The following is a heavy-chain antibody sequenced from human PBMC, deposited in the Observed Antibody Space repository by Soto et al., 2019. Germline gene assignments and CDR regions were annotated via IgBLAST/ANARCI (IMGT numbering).Heavy chain of an antibody. V-gene: IGHV4-59*01. D-gene: IGHD5-12*01. CDR2: IYYSGST. J-gene: IGHJ4*02. CDR1: GGSISSYY. CDR3: ARTEAGGFGSFDY. Sequence: PSETLSLTCTVSGGSISSYYWSWIRQPPGKGLEWIGYIYYSGSTNYNPSLKSRVTISVDTSKNQFSLKLSSVTAADTAVYYCARTEAGGFGSFDYWGQGTLVTVSS.